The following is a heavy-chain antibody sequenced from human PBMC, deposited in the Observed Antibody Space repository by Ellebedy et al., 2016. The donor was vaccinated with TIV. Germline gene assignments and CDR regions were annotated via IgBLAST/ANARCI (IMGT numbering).Heavy chain of an antibody. Sequence: GGSLRLSXAASGFTFSSYAMSWVRQAPGKGLEWVSAISGSGGSTYYADSVKGRFTLSRDNSKNTLYLQMNSLRAEDTAVYYCAKDRAVAGITAFDYWGQGTLVTFSS. CDR3: AKDRAVAGITAFDY. V-gene: IGHV3-23*01. CDR2: ISGSGGST. CDR1: GFTFSSYA. J-gene: IGHJ4*02. D-gene: IGHD6-19*01.